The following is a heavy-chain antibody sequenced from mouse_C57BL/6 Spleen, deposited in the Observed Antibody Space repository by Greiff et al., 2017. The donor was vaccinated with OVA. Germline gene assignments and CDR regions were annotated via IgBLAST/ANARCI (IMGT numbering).Heavy chain of an antibody. CDR2: IYPGDGDT. CDR1: GYAFSSYW. Sequence: VKLVESGAELVKPGASVKISCKASGYAFSSYWMNWVKQRPGKGLEWIGQIYPGDGDTNYNGKFKGKATLTADKSSSTAYMQLSSLTSEDSAVYFCARCGTTVVATDYFDYWGQGTTLTVSS. V-gene: IGHV1-80*01. CDR3: ARCGTTVVATDYFDY. J-gene: IGHJ2*01. D-gene: IGHD1-1*01.